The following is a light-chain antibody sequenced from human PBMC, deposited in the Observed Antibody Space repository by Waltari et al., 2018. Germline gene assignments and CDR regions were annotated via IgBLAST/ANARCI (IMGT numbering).Light chain of an antibody. J-gene: IGKJ2*01. CDR2: LGS. V-gene: IGKV2-28*01. CDR1: QSLPHSNGYNY. Sequence: DILMTQSPLSLPVTPGEPASISCRSSQSLPHSNGYNYLDWYLQKPGQSPQVLIYLGSNRASGVPDRFSGSGSGTDFTLNISRVEAEDVGVYYCMQILQPARTFGQGTRLEIK. CDR3: MQILQPART.